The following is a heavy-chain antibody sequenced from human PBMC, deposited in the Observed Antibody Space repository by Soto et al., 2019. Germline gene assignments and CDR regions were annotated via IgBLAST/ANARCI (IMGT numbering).Heavy chain of an antibody. CDR2: IIPIFGTA. J-gene: IGHJ4*02. Sequence: SVKVSCKASGGTFSSYAISWVRQAPGQGLEWMGGIIPIFGTANYAQKFQGRVTITADESTSTAYMELSSLRSEDTAVYYCASGVAFYYDSSGYKTYYFDYWGQGTLVTVSP. D-gene: IGHD3-22*01. CDR3: ASGVAFYYDSSGYKTYYFDY. CDR1: GGTFSSYA. V-gene: IGHV1-69*13.